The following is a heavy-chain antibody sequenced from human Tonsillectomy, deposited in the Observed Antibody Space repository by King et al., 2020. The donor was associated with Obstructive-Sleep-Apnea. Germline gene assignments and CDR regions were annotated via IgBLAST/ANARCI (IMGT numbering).Heavy chain of an antibody. CDR2: IKSKTDGGTT. CDR1: GFTFSNAW. CDR3: TTDGCSSTSCYDNWFDP. J-gene: IGHJ5*02. V-gene: IGHV3-15*01. D-gene: IGHD2-2*01. Sequence: QLVQSGGGLVKPGGSLRLSCAASGFTFSNAWMSWVRQAPGKGLEWVGRIKSKTDGGTTDYAAPVKCRFIILRDDSKNTLYLQMNSLKTEDTAVYYCTTDGCSSTSCYDNWFDPWGQGTLVTVSS.